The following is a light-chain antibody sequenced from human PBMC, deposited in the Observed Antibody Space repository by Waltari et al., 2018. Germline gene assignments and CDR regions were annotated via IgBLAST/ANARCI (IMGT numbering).Light chain of an antibody. CDR1: DVGSYNL. Sequence: QSALTQPASVSGSPGQSITISCTGSDVGSYNLVSWYQQHPGKAPKLMIYEVSKRPSGVSNRFSGSKSGNTASLTISRLQAEDEADYYCCSYAGSNTLLFGGGTKLTVL. CDR3: CSYAGSNTLL. CDR2: EVS. V-gene: IGLV2-23*02. J-gene: IGLJ2*01.